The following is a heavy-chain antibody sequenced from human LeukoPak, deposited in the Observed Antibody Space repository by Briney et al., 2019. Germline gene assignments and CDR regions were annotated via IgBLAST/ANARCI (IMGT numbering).Heavy chain of an antibody. CDR2: IIPIFGTA. CDR1: GGTFSSYA. J-gene: IGHJ4*02. CDR3: ARGDSSGWYPRYYFDY. V-gene: IGHV1-69*05. D-gene: IGHD6-19*01. Sequence: SVKVSCKASGGTFSSYAISWVRQAPGQGLEWMGAIIPIFGTANYAQKFQGRVTITTDESTSTAYMELSSLRSEDTAVYYCARGDSSGWYPRYYFDYWGQGILVTVSS.